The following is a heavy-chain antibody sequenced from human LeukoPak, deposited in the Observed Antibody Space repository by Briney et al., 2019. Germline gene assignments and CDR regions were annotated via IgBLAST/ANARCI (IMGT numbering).Heavy chain of an antibody. Sequence: GGSLRLSCAASGFTFSSYEMNWVRQAPGKGLEWGSYISSSGSTIYYADSVKGRFTISRDNAKNSLYLQMNSLRAEDTAVYYCARDGYGDYYFDYWGQGTLVTVSS. D-gene: IGHD4-17*01. CDR3: ARDGYGDYYFDY. V-gene: IGHV3-48*03. J-gene: IGHJ4*02. CDR1: GFTFSSYE. CDR2: ISSSGSTI.